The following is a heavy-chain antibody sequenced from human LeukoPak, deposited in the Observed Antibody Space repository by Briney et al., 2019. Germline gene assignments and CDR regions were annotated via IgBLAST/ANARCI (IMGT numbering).Heavy chain of an antibody. CDR3: ARDPNNYFDY. V-gene: IGHV1-69*04. CDR1: VGTFSSYA. Sequence: SVTVSCKASVGTFSSYAISGVRQAPGQGLEWVGRIIPILGIANYAQKFQGRVTITADKSTSTAYMELSSLRSEDTAVYYCARDPNNYFDYWGQGTLVTVSS. J-gene: IGHJ4*02. CDR2: IIPILGIA.